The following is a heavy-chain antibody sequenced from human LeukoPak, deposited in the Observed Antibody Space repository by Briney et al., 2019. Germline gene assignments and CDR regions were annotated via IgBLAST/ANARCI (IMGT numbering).Heavy chain of an antibody. V-gene: IGHV4-30-4*08. CDR2: IYYSGST. D-gene: IGHD3-22*01. Sequence: SETLSLTCAVYGGSFSGYYWSWIRQPPGKGLEWIGYIYYSGSTYYNPSLKSRVTISVDTSKNQFSLKLSSVTAADTAVYYCARDHDYYDSSGYWGNAFDIWGQGTMVTVSS. CDR1: GGSFSGYY. J-gene: IGHJ3*02. CDR3: ARDHDYYDSSGYWGNAFDI.